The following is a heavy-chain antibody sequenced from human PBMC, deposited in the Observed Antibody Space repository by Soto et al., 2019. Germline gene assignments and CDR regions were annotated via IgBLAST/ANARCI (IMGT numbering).Heavy chain of an antibody. CDR2: INHSGST. Sequence: SETLSLTCAVYGGSFSGYYWSWIRQPPGKGLEWIGEINHSGSTNYNPSLKSRVTISVDTSKNQFSLKLSSVTAADTAVYYCARGVRLRYFDWLPWFDPWGQGTLVTVSS. D-gene: IGHD3-9*01. V-gene: IGHV4-34*01. CDR3: ARGVRLRYFDWLPWFDP. CDR1: GGSFSGYY. J-gene: IGHJ5*02.